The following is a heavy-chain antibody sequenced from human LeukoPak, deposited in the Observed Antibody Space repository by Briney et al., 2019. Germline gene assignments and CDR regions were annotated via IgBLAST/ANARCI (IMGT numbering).Heavy chain of an antibody. CDR3: ARDKGYYYDSSGYRNVDY. D-gene: IGHD3-22*01. V-gene: IGHV3-23*01. CDR1: GFTFSGYA. Sequence: GGSLRLSCAASGFTFSGYAMSWVRQAPGKGLEWVSSISGSGGSTFYADSVKGRFTISRDNSKNTLYLQMNSLRAEDTAVYYCARDKGYYYDSSGYRNVDYWGQGTLVTVSS. J-gene: IGHJ4*02. CDR2: ISGSGGST.